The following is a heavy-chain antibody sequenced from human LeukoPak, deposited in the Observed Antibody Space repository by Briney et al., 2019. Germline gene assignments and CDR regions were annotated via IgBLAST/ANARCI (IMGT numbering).Heavy chain of an antibody. D-gene: IGHD3-22*01. V-gene: IGHV7-4-1*02. J-gene: IGHJ6*02. CDR2: INTNTGNP. CDR3: ARDLYMITGMDV. CDR1: GGTFSSYA. Sequence: ASVKGSCKASGGTFSSYAISWVRQAPGQGLEWMGWINTNTGNPTYAQGFTGRFVFSLDTSVSTAYLQISSLKAEDTAVYYCARDLYMITGMDVWGQGTTVTVSS.